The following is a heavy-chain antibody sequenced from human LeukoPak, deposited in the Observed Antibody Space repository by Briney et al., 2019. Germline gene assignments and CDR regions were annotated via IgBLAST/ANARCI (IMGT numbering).Heavy chain of an antibody. V-gene: IGHV1-2*04. J-gene: IGHJ4*02. D-gene: IGHD3-10*01. CDR2: INPNSGGT. CDR3: ARNSRGGLGYFDY. CDR1: GYTFTGYY. Sequence: ASVKVSCKASGYTFTGYYMHWVRQAPGQGLEWMGWINPNSGGTNYAQKFQGWVTMTRDTSISTAYMELSRLRSDDTAVYYCARNSRGGLGYFDYWGQGALVTVSS.